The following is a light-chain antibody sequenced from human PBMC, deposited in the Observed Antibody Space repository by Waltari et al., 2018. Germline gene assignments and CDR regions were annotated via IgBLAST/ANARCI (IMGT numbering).Light chain of an antibody. CDR1: TSDVWTYTL. J-gene: IGLJ1*01. Sequence: QSALTQPASVSGSPGQSITISCTGTTSDVWTYTLVSWYQQHPGKAPKLIIFEGTNRPSGVSNRFFASKSGNTASLTISGLQADDEADYHCCSYVSNTYVFGTGTKVTVL. V-gene: IGLV2-23*01. CDR3: CSYVSNTYV. CDR2: EGT.